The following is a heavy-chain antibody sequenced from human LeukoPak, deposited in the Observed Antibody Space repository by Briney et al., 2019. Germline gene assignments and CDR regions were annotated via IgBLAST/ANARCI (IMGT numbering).Heavy chain of an antibody. V-gene: IGHV4-34*01. CDR1: GGSFSGYY. D-gene: IGHD5-24*01. Sequence: PSETLSLTCAVYGGSFSGYYWSWIRQPPGKGLEWIGEINHSGSTNYNPSLKSRVTISVDTSKNQFSLKLSSVTAADTAVYYCASVEMATRAFDIWGQGTMVTVSS. CDR3: ASVEMATRAFDI. CDR2: INHSGST. J-gene: IGHJ3*02.